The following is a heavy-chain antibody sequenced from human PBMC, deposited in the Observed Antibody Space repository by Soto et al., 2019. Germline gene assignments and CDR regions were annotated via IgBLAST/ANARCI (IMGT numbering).Heavy chain of an antibody. Sequence: GGSLRLSCAASGFTFSSYAMHWVRQAPGKGLEWVAVISYDGSNKYYADSVKGRFTISRDNSKNTLYLQMNSLRAEDTAVYYCARDLNPGGGFGELSNWFDPWGQGTLVTVSS. CDR2: ISYDGSNK. J-gene: IGHJ5*02. CDR1: GFTFSSYA. CDR3: ARDLNPGGGFGELSNWFDP. V-gene: IGHV3-30-3*01. D-gene: IGHD3-10*01.